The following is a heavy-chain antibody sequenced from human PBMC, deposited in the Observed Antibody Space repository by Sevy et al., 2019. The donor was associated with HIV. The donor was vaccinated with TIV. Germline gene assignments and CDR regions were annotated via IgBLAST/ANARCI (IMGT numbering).Heavy chain of an antibody. V-gene: IGHV3-9*01. CDR2: ISWNSRSI. D-gene: IGHD6-19*01. CDR1: GFNFDDCG. J-gene: IGHJ4*02. Sequence: GGSLRLSCTASGFNFDDCGMHWVRQAPGKGLEWVSGISWNSRSIGYADSVKGRFTISRDGAQNSLYLQMSSLRPEDTAFYYCARDIAVAGPLLYYFDYWGQGTLVTVSS. CDR3: ARDIAVAGPLLYYFDY.